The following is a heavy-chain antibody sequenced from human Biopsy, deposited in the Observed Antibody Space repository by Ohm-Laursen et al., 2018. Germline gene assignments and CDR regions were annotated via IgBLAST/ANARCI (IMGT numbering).Heavy chain of an antibody. Sequence: ASVKVSCEAPGGTFSNYGVNWVRQAPGQGLEWLGGNIPILGTGNYAQKFQDRVTVAADTSTSTATMELRSLRSDDTAVYYCATKLTGYFHHWGQGTLVIVPS. J-gene: IGHJ1*01. CDR1: GGTFSNYG. CDR2: NIPILGTG. D-gene: IGHD3-9*01. CDR3: ATKLTGYFHH. V-gene: IGHV1-69*06.